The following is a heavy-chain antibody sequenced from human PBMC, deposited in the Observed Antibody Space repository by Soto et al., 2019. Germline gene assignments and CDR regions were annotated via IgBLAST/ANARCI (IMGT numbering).Heavy chain of an antibody. CDR2: INHSGST. J-gene: IGHJ6*03. V-gene: IGHV4-34*01. Sequence: SETLCPTYAVYCGSFSGFYWSWISQPPGKGLEWIGEINHSGSTNYNPSLKSRVTISVDTSKNQFSLKLSSVTAADTAVYYCARERERNDFWSGERPGYYYYYVDVWGKGTTVTVSS. CDR1: CGSFSGFY. D-gene: IGHD3-3*01. CDR3: ARERERNDFWSGERPGYYYYYVDV.